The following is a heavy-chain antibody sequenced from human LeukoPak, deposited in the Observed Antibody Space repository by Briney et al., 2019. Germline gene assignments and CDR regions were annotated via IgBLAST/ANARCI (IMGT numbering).Heavy chain of an antibody. Sequence: KSSETLSLTCTVSGYSLSSGFFCDWIRQSPGKGLEWIGSFSHRGGSYHNPSLKSRVTISVDTSKNQFSLKLLSVTAADTAVYYCARAQDFSDSSGPNYLDFWGQGILVTVSS. CDR3: ARAQDFSDSSGPNYLDF. D-gene: IGHD3-22*01. CDR1: GYSLSSGFF. V-gene: IGHV4-38-2*02. J-gene: IGHJ4*02. CDR2: FSHRGGS.